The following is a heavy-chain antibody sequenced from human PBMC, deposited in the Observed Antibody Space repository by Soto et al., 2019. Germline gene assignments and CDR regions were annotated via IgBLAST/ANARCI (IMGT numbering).Heavy chain of an antibody. CDR1: GGTFSSYA. Sequence: QVQLVQSGAEVKKPGSSVKVSCKASGGTFSSYAISWVRQAPGQGREWMGGIIPIFGTANYAQKFQGRVTITADESTSTAYMELSSLRSEDTAVYYCAIEHKRRFLEWLRPNYYYGMDVWGQGTTVTVSS. CDR3: AIEHKRRFLEWLRPNYYYGMDV. CDR2: IIPIFGTA. J-gene: IGHJ6*02. V-gene: IGHV1-69*01. D-gene: IGHD3-3*01.